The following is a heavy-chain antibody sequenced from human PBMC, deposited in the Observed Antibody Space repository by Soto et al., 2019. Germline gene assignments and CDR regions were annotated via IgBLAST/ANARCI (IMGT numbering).Heavy chain of an antibody. CDR1: GFTVSSNY. Sequence: GGSLRLSCAASGFTVSSNYMSWVRQAPGKGLERVSVIYSGGSTYYADSVKGRFTISRDNSKNTLYLQMNSLRAEDTAVYYCARGYSSSWPHYYYYGMDVWGQGTTVTVSS. CDR3: ARGYSSSWPHYYYYGMDV. D-gene: IGHD6-13*01. J-gene: IGHJ6*02. CDR2: IYSGGST. V-gene: IGHV3-53*01.